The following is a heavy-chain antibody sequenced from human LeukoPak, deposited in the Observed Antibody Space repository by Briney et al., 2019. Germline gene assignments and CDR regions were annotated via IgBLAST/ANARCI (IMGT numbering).Heavy chain of an antibody. D-gene: IGHD3-16*02. V-gene: IGHV3-21*01. CDR1: QFTFSSYS. CDR3: ARLRLGELSLVDY. Sequence: AGSLRLSCTASQFTFSSYSLNWVRQPPRKGLEWVSSISTSSRYIYYADSVKGRFTISRDNAKNTLYLQMNSLRAEGTAVYYCARLRLGELSLVDYWGQGTLVTVSS. J-gene: IGHJ4*02. CDR2: ISTSSRYI.